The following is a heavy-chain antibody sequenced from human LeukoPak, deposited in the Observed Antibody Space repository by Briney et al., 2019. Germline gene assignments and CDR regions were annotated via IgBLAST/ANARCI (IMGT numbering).Heavy chain of an antibody. CDR3: ARVPRGYSSSPVFDY. J-gene: IGHJ4*02. V-gene: IGHV3-21*01. CDR1: GFTFSSYS. CDR2: ISSSSSYI. D-gene: IGHD6-6*01. Sequence: PGGSLRLSCAASGFTFSSYSMNWVRQAPGKGLEWVSSISSSSSYIYYADSVKGRFTISRDNAKNSLYLQMNSLRAEDTAVYYCARVPRGYSSSPVFDYWGQGTLVTVSS.